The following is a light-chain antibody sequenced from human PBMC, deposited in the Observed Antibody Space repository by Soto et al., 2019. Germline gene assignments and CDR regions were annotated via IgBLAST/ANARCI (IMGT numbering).Light chain of an antibody. CDR3: SAYGSSSPLYV. V-gene: IGLV2-14*01. J-gene: IGLJ1*01. Sequence: QSVLTQPASVSGSPGQSITISCTGTSSDVGGYNFVSWYQQNPGRAPKLMIYEVSNRPSGVSDRFSGSKSCNTASLTISGLQADDEGDYYCSAYGSSSPLYVFGTGTKVTVL. CDR2: EVS. CDR1: SSDVGGYNF.